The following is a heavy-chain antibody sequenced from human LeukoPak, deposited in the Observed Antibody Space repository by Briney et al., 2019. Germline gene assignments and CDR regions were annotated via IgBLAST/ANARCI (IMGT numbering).Heavy chain of an antibody. V-gene: IGHV4-39*07. CDR1: GGSISSSDYY. J-gene: IGHJ3*02. CDR3: ARVGSDYDSSAYTDAFDI. CDR2: IYYSGSP. D-gene: IGHD3-22*01. Sequence: SETLSLTCTVSGGSISSSDYYWAWIRQPPGKGLEWIGSIYYSGSPYYNSSLKSRVTTSVDTSKNQFSLKLSSVTAADTAVYYCARVGSDYDSSAYTDAFDIWGRGTMVTVSS.